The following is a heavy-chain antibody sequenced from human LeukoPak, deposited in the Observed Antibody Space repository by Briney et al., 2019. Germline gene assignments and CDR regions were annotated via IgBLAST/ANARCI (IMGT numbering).Heavy chain of an antibody. CDR3: ARAPTGDRWYFDL. CDR2: ISSISYI. Sequence: GGSLRLSCAASGFTFSSYGMNWVRQAPGKGLEWVSSISSISYIYYADSVKGRFTISRDNAKNSLYLQMNSLRAEDTAVYYCARAPTGDRWYFDLWGRGTLVTVSS. D-gene: IGHD7-27*01. J-gene: IGHJ2*01. V-gene: IGHV3-21*01. CDR1: GFTFSSYG.